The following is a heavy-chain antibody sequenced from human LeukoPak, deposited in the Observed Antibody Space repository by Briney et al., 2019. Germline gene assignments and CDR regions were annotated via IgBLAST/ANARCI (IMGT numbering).Heavy chain of an antibody. V-gene: IGHV3-53*01. CDR3: ARARSGDGFNLDY. CDR2: IYSGGST. CDR1: GFTVSNNY. Sequence: PGGSLRLSCAASGFTVSNNYMTWVRQAPGKGLEWVSVIYSGGSTYYADSVKGRFTISRDNSKNTLYLQMNSLRAEDTAVYFCARARSGDGFNLDYWGQGTLVTVSS. D-gene: IGHD5-24*01. J-gene: IGHJ4*02.